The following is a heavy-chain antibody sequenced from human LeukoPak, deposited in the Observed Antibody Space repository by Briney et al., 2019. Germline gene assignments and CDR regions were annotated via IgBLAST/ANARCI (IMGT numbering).Heavy chain of an antibody. J-gene: IGHJ6*02. D-gene: IGHD3-10*01. CDR2: RSYDGSNK. CDR3: ARDSRLGGLYYYYGMDV. V-gene: IGHV3-30-3*01. Sequence: GGSLRLSCAASGFTFSSYAMHWVRRAPGKGLEWVAVRSYDGSNKYYADSVKGRFTISRDNSKNTLYLQMNSLRAEDTAVYYCARDSRLGGLYYYYGMDVWGQGTTVTVSS. CDR1: GFTFSSYA.